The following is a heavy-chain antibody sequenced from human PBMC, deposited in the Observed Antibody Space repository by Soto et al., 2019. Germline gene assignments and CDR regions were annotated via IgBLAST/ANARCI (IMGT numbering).Heavy chain of an antibody. Sequence: PGGSLRLSCAASGFTFSIYAMSWVRQAPRKGLEWVSGISGSGGSTYYADSLKGRFTISRDNSKNTLYLQMNSLRAEDTAVYYCALVAAAGDHYYNGMDVWGQGTTVTVSS. CDR3: ALVAAAGDHYYNGMDV. CDR2: ISGSGGST. V-gene: IGHV3-23*01. CDR1: GFTFSIYA. J-gene: IGHJ6*02. D-gene: IGHD6-13*01.